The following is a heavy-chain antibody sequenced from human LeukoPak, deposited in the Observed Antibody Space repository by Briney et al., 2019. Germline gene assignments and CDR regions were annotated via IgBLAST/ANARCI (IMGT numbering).Heavy chain of an antibody. CDR3: ASRKEYSTSSVFY. J-gene: IGHJ4*02. V-gene: IGHV3-23*01. Sequence: GGSLRLSCAASGFTFTNYVTTWVRQAPGKGLEWLSGISVSGADTYYADSVKGRFTISRDNSKNTVSLRPNSLRAEDSAIYYCASRKEYSTSSVFYWGQGTLVTVSS. CDR2: ISVSGADT. CDR1: GFTFTNYV. D-gene: IGHD6-6*01.